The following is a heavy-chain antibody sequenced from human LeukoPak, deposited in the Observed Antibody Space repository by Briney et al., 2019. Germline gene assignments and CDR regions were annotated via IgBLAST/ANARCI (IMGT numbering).Heavy chain of an antibody. CDR1: GFTFSSYG. CDR3: AKVTAVAGTETSDYYYYGMDV. D-gene: IGHD6-19*01. CDR2: IWYDGSNK. Sequence: GGSLRLSCAASGFTFSSYGMHWVRQAPGKGLEWVAVIWYDGSNKYYADSVKGRFTISRDNSKNTLYLQMNSLRAEDTAVYYCAKVTAVAGTETSDYYYYGMDVWGQGTTVTVSS. J-gene: IGHJ6*02. V-gene: IGHV3-33*06.